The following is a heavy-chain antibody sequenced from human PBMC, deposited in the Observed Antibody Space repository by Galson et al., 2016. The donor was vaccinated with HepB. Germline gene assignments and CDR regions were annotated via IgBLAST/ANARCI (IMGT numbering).Heavy chain of an antibody. CDR3: ATPPLGLHLWYRFVY. V-gene: IGHV1-69*01. D-gene: IGHD3-16*01. J-gene: IGHJ4*02. CDR1: GGTFSSFA. Sequence: SGGTFSSFAIGWVRQAPGQGLEWMGGIIPIFGTTNYAQKFQGRVTITADESTSTAYMELTSLRSEDTAVYYCATPPLGLHLWYRFVYWGQGTLVTVSS. CDR2: IIPIFGTT.